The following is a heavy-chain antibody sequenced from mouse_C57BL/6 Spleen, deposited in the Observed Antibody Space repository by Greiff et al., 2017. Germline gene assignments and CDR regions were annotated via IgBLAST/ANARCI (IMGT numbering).Heavy chain of an antibody. CDR2: INPSNGGT. D-gene: IGHD1-1*01. J-gene: IGHJ2*01. CDR3: ARDGSSYDYFDY. V-gene: IGHV1-53*01. CDR1: GYTFPSYW. Sequence: VKLMESGTELVKPGASVKLSCKASGYTFPSYWMHWVKQRPGQGLEWIGNINPSNGGTNYNEKFKSKATLTVDKSSSTAYMQLSSLTSEDSAVYYCARDGSSYDYFDYWGQGTTLTVSS.